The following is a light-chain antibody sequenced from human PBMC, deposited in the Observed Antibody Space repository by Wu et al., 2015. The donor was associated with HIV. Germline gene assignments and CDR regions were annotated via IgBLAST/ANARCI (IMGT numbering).Light chain of an antibody. J-gene: IGKJ3*01. CDR1: QSVSSY. CDR2: DAS. V-gene: IGKV3-11*01. CDR3: QQRSNWPS. Sequence: EIVLTQSPATLSLSPGERATLSCRASQSVSSYLAWYQQKPGQAPRLLIYDASNRATGIPARFSGSGSGTDFTLTISSLEPEDFAVYYCQQRSNWPSFGPGTKWISN.